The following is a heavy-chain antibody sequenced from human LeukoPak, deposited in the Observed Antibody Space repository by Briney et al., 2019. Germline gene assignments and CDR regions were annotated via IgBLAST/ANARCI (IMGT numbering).Heavy chain of an antibody. CDR3: ARVPLPPYWYFDL. CDR1: GYTFTTSG. J-gene: IGHJ2*01. Sequence: GASVKVSCKASGYTFTTSGISWLRQAPGQGLEWMGWINTNTGNPTYAQGFTGRFVFSLDTSVSTAYLQISSLKAEDTAVYHCARVPLPPYWYFDLWGRGTLVTVSS. V-gene: IGHV7-4-1*02. CDR2: INTNTGNP.